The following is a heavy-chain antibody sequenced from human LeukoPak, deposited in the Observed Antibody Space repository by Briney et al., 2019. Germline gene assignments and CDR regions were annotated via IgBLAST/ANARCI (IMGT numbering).Heavy chain of an antibody. CDR3: ARRWGSGWFFDY. D-gene: IGHD7-27*01. CDR1: GGSISSYD. CDR2: IYYSGST. V-gene: IGHV4-59*08. J-gene: IGHJ4*02. Sequence: SETLSLTCTVSGGSISSYDWSWIRQPPGKGLEWMGYIYYSGSTNYSPSLKSRVTISVDTSQNQLSLRLRSVSAADTDVYYCARRWGSGWFFDYWGQGTLVTVSS.